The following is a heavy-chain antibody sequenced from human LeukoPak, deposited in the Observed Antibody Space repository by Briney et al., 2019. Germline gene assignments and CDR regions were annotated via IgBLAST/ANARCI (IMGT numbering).Heavy chain of an antibody. CDR2: ISYDGSNK. Sequence: PGGSLRLSCAASGFTFSSYGMHWVRQAPGKGLEWVAVISYDGSNKYYADSVKGRFTISRDNSKNTLYLQMNSLRAEDTAVYYCAKGSITMIVVVRGSYGMDVWGQGTTVTVSS. CDR1: GFTFSSYG. J-gene: IGHJ6*02. V-gene: IGHV3-30*18. CDR3: AKGSITMIVVVRGSYGMDV. D-gene: IGHD3-22*01.